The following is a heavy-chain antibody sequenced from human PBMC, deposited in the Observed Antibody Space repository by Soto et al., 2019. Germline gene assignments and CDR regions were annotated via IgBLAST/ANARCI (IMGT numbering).Heavy chain of an antibody. D-gene: IGHD3-10*01. Sequence: SQTLSLTCTVSGGSISSHYWSRILQPPGKGLEWIGYIYYSGSTNYNPSLKSRVTISVDTSKNQFSLKLSSVTAADTAVYYCARDLRGSGSYSADAFDIWGQGTMVTVSS. V-gene: IGHV4-59*11. CDR1: GGSISSHY. J-gene: IGHJ3*02. CDR2: IYYSGST. CDR3: ARDLRGSGSYSADAFDI.